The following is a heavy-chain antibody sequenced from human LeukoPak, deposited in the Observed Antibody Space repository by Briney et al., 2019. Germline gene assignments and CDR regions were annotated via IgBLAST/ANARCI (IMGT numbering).Heavy chain of an antibody. CDR3: ARAGSYSGWTGDY. V-gene: IGHV3-7*01. D-gene: IGHD6-19*01. Sequence: GGSLRLSCAASGFTVSSNYMSWVRQAPGKGLEWVANIKQDGSEKYYVDSVKGRFTISRDNAKNSLYLQMNSLRAEDTAVYYCARAGSYSGWTGDYWGQGTLVTVSS. CDR2: IKQDGSEK. J-gene: IGHJ4*02. CDR1: GFTVSSNY.